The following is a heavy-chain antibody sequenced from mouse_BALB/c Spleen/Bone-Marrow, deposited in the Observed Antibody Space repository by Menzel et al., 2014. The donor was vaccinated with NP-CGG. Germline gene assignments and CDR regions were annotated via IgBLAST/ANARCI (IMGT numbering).Heavy chain of an antibody. D-gene: IGHD2-4*01. CDR2: IWAGGGT. CDR3: ASMITTAWFAY. J-gene: IGHJ3*01. CDR1: GFSLTSYG. V-gene: IGHV2-9*02. Sequence: QVQLQQSGPGLVAPSQSLSITCTVSGFSLTSYGVHWVRQPPGKGLEWLGVIWAGGGTNYNSALMSRLSISKDNSKSQVFLKMNSLQTDDTAMYYCASMITTAWFAYWGQGTLVTVSA.